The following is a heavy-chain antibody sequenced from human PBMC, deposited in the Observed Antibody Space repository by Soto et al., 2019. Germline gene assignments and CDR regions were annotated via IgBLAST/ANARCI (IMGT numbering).Heavy chain of an antibody. J-gene: IGHJ4*02. CDR3: ARAGSGYYPYYFDY. CDR1: GFTFDDYG. D-gene: IGHD3-22*01. V-gene: IGHV3-20*04. CDR2: INWNGGST. Sequence: GGSLRLSCAAPGFTFDDYGMSWVRQVPGKGLQWVSSINWNGGSTGYADSVRGRFTISRDNAKKSLYLQMNSLRVEDTALYYCARAGSGYYPYYFDYWGQGTLVTVSS.